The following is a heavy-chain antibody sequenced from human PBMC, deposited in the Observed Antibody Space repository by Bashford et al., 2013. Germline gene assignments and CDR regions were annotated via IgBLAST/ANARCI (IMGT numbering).Heavy chain of an antibody. V-gene: IGHV3-23*01. CDR2: ISASGVTTT. J-gene: IGHJ4*02. CDR3: AKDVGSSGYRNFDC. Sequence: VRQAPGKGLEWVSAISASGVTTTYYADSVEGRFTISRDNSKNTLYLQLNSLRAEDTAVYYCAKDVGSSGYRNFDCWGQGTLVTVSS. D-gene: IGHD6-19*01.